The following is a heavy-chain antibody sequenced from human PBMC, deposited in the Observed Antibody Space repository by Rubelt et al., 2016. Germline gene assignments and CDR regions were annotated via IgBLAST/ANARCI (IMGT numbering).Heavy chain of an antibody. V-gene: IGHV3-23*01. CDR1: GFTFSSYA. CDR2: ISGSGGTT. D-gene: IGHD3-10*01. Sequence: EVQLLESGGGLVQPGGSLRLSCAAAGFTFSSYAMSWVRQGPGKGLEWVSAISGSGGTTYYADSVKGRFTISRDNSKNTLYLKMNSLRAEETALYYCAKDERITTIRGFVIRNAFDSWGQGTMVTVSS. J-gene: IGHJ3*02. CDR3: AKDERITTIRGFVIRNAFDS.